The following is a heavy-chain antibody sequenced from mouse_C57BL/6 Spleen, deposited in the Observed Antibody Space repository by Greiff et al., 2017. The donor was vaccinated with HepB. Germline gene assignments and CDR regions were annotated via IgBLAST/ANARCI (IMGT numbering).Heavy chain of an antibody. Sequence: EVQLVESGGGLVKPGGSLKLSCAASGFTFSDYGMHWVRQAPEKGLEWVAYISSGSSTIYYADTVKGRFTISRDNAKNTLFLQMTSLRSEDTAMYYCARPLTDAWFAYWGQGTLVTVSA. J-gene: IGHJ3*01. CDR1: GFTFSDYG. D-gene: IGHD4-1*01. CDR2: ISSGSSTI. CDR3: ARPLTDAWFAY. V-gene: IGHV5-17*01.